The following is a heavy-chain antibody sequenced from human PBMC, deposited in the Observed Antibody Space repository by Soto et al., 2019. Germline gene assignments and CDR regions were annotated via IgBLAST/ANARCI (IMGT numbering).Heavy chain of an antibody. CDR2: ISAYNGNT. CDR3: AGDLSSGYSDPQNYYYYGMDV. Sequence: GASMKVSCKASGYTFTSYGISWVRQAPGRGLEWMGWISAYNGNTNYAQKLQGRVTMTTDTSTSTAYMELRSLGSDDTAVYYCAGDLSSGYSDPQNYYYYGMDVWGQGTTVTVS. CDR1: GYTFTSYG. J-gene: IGHJ6*02. D-gene: IGHD3-22*01. V-gene: IGHV1-18*01.